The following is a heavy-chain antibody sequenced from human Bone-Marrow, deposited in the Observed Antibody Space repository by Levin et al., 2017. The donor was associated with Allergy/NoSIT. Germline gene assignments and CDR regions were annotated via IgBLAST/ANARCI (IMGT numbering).Heavy chain of an antibody. V-gene: IGHV1-2*02. J-gene: IGHJ4*02. D-gene: IGHD1-7*01. CDR3: ARDLVWNYENY. CDR1: GYTFTGYY. Sequence: GESLKISCKASGYTFTGYYMHWVRQAPGQGLEWMGWINPNSGGTNYAQKFQGRVTMTRDTSISTAYMELSRLRSDDTAVYYCARDLVWNYENYWGQGTLVTVSS. CDR2: INPNSGGT.